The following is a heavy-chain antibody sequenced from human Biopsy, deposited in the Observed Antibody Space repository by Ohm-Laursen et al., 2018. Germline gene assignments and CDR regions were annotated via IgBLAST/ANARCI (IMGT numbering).Heavy chain of an antibody. J-gene: IGHJ3*01. D-gene: IGHD2-2*01. CDR1: GFTFNHVW. CDR3: ATEHYCSSNICPGTIEF. CDR2: IKRKSDGETT. V-gene: IGHV3-15*01. Sequence: SLRLSCAASGFTFNHVWMSWVRQAPGKGLEWVGRIKRKSDGETTDYAASARGRVTISRDDSKDTLFLQLDRLKIEDTAIYYCATEHYCSSNICPGTIEFWGQGTMVTVSS.